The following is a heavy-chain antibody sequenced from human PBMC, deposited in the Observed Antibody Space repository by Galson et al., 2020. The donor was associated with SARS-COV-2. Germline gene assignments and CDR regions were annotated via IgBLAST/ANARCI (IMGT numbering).Heavy chain of an antibody. D-gene: IGHD1-1*01. CDR1: GIAFSTSP. J-gene: IGHJ4*02. V-gene: IGHV3-30-3*01. Sequence: GESLKISCAASGIAFSTSPMHWVRQAPGKGLEWVAVLSYDGYNKFYADSVKGRFTISRDTSNNTLYLQMDTLRPEDTAVYYCVRGSWDDNWTLGGYFENWGQGTLVTVSS. CDR3: VRGSWDDNWTLGGYFEN. CDR2: LSYDGYNK.